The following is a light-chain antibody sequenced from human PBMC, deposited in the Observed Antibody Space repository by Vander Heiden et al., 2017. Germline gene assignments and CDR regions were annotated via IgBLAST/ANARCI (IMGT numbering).Light chain of an antibody. Sequence: QPVLPQPPSASGTPGQRVTISCSGASSNLGSNTVSWYQHVPGMAPKLLIYSNNQRPSGVPDRFSGSKSGTSASLAISGLQSEDEADYYCAAWDDSLNAPVFGGGTKLTVL. J-gene: IGLJ2*01. CDR1: SSNLGSNT. CDR3: AAWDDSLNAPV. CDR2: SNN. V-gene: IGLV1-44*01.